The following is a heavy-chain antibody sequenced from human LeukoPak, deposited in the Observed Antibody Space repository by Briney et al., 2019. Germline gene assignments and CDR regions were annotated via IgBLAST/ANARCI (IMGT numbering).Heavy chain of an antibody. D-gene: IGHD2-15*01. V-gene: IGHV3-7*03. CDR3: ANVWGVVVAARF. CDR2: IKQDGSEK. J-gene: IGHJ6*04. CDR1: GFTFSSYW. Sequence: PGGSLRLSCAASGFTFSSYWMSWVRQAPGKGLEWVANIKQDGSEKYYVDSVKGRFTISRDNAKNSLYLQMNSLSPEDTAVYYCANVWGVVVAARFWGKGTTVSISS.